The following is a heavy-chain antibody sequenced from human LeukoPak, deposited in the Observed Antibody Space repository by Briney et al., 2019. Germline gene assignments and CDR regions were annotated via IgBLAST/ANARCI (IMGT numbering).Heavy chain of an antibody. CDR2: ISSSGSTI. Sequence: PGVSLRLSCAASGFTSSRYEMNWVRQAPGKGLEWVSYISSSGSTIYYADSVKGRFTISRDTAKNSLYLQMNSLRAEDTGVYYCARGDSSGYYFPDYWGQGTLVTVSS. CDR3: ARGDSSGYYFPDY. D-gene: IGHD3-22*01. CDR1: GFTSSRYE. J-gene: IGHJ4*02. V-gene: IGHV3-48*03.